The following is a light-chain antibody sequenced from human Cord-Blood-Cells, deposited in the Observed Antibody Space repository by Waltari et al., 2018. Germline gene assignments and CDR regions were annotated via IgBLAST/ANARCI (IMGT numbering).Light chain of an antibody. CDR1: QRISSY. Sequence: DIQLTQSPSSLSASVGDRVTITCRASQRISSYLNWYQHKPGKAPKLLIYAAPSLQSWVPSRFSGSGSGTDFTLTISSLQPEDFATYYCQQSYSTPYTFGQGTQLEIK. V-gene: IGKV1-39*01. CDR2: AAP. CDR3: QQSYSTPYT. J-gene: IGKJ2*01.